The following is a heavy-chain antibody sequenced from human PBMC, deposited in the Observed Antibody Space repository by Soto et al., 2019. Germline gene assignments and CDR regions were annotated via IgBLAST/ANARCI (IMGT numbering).Heavy chain of an antibody. J-gene: IGHJ6*02. CDR2: IKSKTDGGTT. CDR1: GFTFSNAW. CDR3: TTDRDGYNPYYYYGMDV. Sequence: GGSLRLSCAASGFTFSNAWMSWVRQAPGKGLEWVGRIKSKTDGGTTDYAAPVKGRFTISRDDSKNTLYLQMNSLKTEDTAVYYCTTDRDGYNPYYYYGMDVWGQGTTVTVSS. V-gene: IGHV3-15*01. D-gene: IGHD5-12*01.